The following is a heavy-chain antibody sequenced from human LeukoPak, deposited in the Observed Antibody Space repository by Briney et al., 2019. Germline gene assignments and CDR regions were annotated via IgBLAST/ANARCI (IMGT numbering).Heavy chain of an antibody. Sequence: GGSLRLSCAASGFAVKSSYMNWVRQAPGKGLEWVSVLYAGGESYYADSVLGRFTISRDNSNNTVFLEMNSLTADNTAVYFCARDSAGNQYSSGNFDLWGQGTLVTVSS. CDR3: ARDSAGNQYSSGNFDL. V-gene: IGHV3-53*01. J-gene: IGHJ4*02. CDR2: LYAGGES. D-gene: IGHD3-10*01. CDR1: GFAVKSSY.